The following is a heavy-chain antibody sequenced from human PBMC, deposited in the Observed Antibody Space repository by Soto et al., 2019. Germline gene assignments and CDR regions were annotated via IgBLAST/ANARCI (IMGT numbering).Heavy chain of an antibody. CDR1: GFTFTSSA. V-gene: IGHV1-58*02. J-gene: IGHJ6*02. Sequence: GASVKVSCKSSGFTFTSSAMQWVRQARGQRLEWIGWIVVGSGNTNYAQKFQERVTITRDMSTSTAYMELSSLRSEDTAVYYCAADRTANYYYYGMDVWGQGTTVTSP. CDR3: AADRTANYYYYGMDV. CDR2: IVVGSGNT. D-gene: IGHD2-2*01.